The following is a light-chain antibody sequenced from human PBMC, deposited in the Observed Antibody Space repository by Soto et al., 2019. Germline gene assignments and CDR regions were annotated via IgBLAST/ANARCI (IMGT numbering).Light chain of an antibody. Sequence: IHGAHYPSTLTSPLAPRHTNTCRASQSVSFWLAWYQQKPGKAPKLLIYKASNLESGVPSRFSGGGFGTEFTLTINSLQPDDFATYYCQQYNPYWTFGQGPRWIS. CDR2: KAS. CDR1: QSVSFW. J-gene: IGKJ1*01. V-gene: IGKV1-5*03. CDR3: QQYNPYWT.